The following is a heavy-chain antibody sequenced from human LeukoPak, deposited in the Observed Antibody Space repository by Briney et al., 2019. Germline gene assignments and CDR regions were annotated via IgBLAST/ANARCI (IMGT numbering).Heavy chain of an antibody. V-gene: IGHV1-3*01. CDR2: INAGNGNT. CDR1: GYTFTSYA. CDR3: ARAPYYDSSGYYFHYYYGMDV. J-gene: IGHJ6*02. Sequence: ASVKVYCKASGYTFTSYAMHWVRQAPGQRLEWMGWINAGNGNTKYSQEFQGRVTITRDTSASTAYMELSSLRSEDTAVYYCARAPYYDSSGYYFHYYYGMDVWGQGTTVTVSS. D-gene: IGHD3-22*01.